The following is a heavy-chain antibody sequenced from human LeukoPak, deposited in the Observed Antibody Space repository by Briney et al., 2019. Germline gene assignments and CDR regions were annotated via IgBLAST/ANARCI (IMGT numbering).Heavy chain of an antibody. D-gene: IGHD3-3*01. CDR2: IIPIFGTA. V-gene: IGHV1-69*13. CDR1: GGTFSSYA. CDR3: AHDFWSGYYD. Sequence: GASVKVSCKASGGTFSSYAISWVRQAPGQGLEWMGGIIPIFGTANYAQKFQGRVTITADESTSTAYMELSSLRSEDTAVYYCAHDFWSGYYDWGQGTLVTVSS. J-gene: IGHJ4*02.